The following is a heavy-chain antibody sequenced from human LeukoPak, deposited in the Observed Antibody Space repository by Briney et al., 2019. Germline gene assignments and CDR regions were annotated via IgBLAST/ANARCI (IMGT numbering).Heavy chain of an antibody. D-gene: IGHD4-17*01. CDR3: ARHLATTVTRGYSCHPMDV. CDR1: GASISTYY. Sequence: PSETLSLTCTASGASISTYYWSWIRQPPGEGLEWIAYIAPSGSAVYNPSLNSRPTVSVDTSKNQFSLKLNSVTAADTAVYYCARHLATTVTRGYSCHPMDVWGKGTTASVSS. V-gene: IGHV4-4*09. J-gene: IGHJ6*03. CDR2: IAPSGSA.